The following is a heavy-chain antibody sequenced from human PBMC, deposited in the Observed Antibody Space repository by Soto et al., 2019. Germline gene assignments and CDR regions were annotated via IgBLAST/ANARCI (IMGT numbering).Heavy chain of an antibody. CDR2: ISSSGSTI. J-gene: IGHJ4*02. CDR1: GFTFSSYE. Sequence: PGGSLRLSCAASGFTFSSYEMNWVRQAPGKGLEWVSYISSSGSTIYYADSVKGRFTISRDNAKNSLYLQMNSLRAEDTAVYYCERVTEYSSLSGWGQGTLVTVSS. D-gene: IGHD6-6*01. CDR3: ERVTEYSSLSG. V-gene: IGHV3-48*03.